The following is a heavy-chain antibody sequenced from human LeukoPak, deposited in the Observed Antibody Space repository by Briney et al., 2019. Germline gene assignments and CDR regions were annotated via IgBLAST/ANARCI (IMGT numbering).Heavy chain of an antibody. Sequence: GGSLRLSCAASGFTFSSYAMSWVRQAPGKGLEWVSAISGSGGSTYYADSVKGRFTISRDNSKNTLYLQMNSLRAEDTAVYYRAKDRWLVTFYYYGMDVWGQGTTVTVSS. CDR3: AKDRWLVTFYYYGMDV. CDR2: ISGSGGST. V-gene: IGHV3-23*01. D-gene: IGHD2-21*02. J-gene: IGHJ6*02. CDR1: GFTFSSYA.